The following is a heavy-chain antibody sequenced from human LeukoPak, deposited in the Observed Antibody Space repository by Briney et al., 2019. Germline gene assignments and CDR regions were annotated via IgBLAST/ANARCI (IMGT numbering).Heavy chain of an antibody. CDR2: ISSSGSTI. J-gene: IGHJ4*02. V-gene: IGHV3-48*04. CDR1: GFTFSSYG. Sequence: GSLRLSCAVSGFTFSSYGMHWVRQAPGKGLEWVPYISSSGSTIYYADSVKGRFTISRDNAKNSLYLQMNSLRAEDTAVYYCARRVVVTAIDYWGQGTLVTVSS. CDR3: ARRVVVTAIDY. D-gene: IGHD2-21*02.